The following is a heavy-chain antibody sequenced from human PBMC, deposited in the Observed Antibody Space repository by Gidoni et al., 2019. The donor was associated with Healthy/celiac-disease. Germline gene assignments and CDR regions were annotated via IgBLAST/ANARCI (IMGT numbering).Heavy chain of an antibody. CDR3: ARAIQLLFEVGFGDFDY. V-gene: IGHV6-1*01. CDR1: GDSVSSNSAA. CDR2: TYYRSKWYN. Sequence: QVQLQQSGPGLVKPSQTLSLTCAISGDSVSSNSAAGNWIRQSPSRGLEWLGRTYYRSKWYNDYAVSVKSRITINPDTSKNQFSLQLNSVTPEDTAVYYCARAIQLLFEVGFGDFDYWGQGTLVTVSS. D-gene: IGHD5-18*01. J-gene: IGHJ4*02.